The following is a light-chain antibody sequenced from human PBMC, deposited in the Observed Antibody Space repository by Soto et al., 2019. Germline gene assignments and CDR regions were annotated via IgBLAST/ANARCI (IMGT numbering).Light chain of an antibody. CDR1: QSISDS. Sequence: DIQMTQSPSTLSASVGDRVTITCRASQSISDSLAWYQQKPGKAPKLLIYEASSLKSGVPSRFNGSRSGTEHTLTISSLQPDDFATYYCQQYNGYWTFGQGTKVQIK. CDR2: EAS. J-gene: IGKJ1*01. CDR3: QQYNGYWT. V-gene: IGKV1-5*03.